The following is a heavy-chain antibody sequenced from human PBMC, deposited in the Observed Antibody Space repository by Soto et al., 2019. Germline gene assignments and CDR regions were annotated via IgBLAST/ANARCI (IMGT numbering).Heavy chain of an antibody. CDR1: GGSISSSNW. V-gene: IGHV4-4*02. Sequence: QVQLQESGPGLVKPSGTLSLTCAVSGGSISSSNWWSWVRQPPGKGLEWIGEIYHSGSTNYNPPRESLVTISEDKSKNQFSLKLSPSTAADTAVYYCARDGDLIAVAGKGSDLPVWGQGTLVTVSS. D-gene: IGHD6-19*01. CDR3: ARDGDLIAVAGKGSDLPV. CDR2: IYHSGST. J-gene: IGHJ4*02.